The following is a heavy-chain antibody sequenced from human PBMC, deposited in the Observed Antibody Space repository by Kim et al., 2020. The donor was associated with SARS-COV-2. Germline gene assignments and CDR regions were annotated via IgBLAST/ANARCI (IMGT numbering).Heavy chain of an antibody. Sequence: GGSLRLSCAASGFTFSSYGMHWVRQAPGKGLEWVAVISYDGSNKYYADSVKGRFTISRDNTKNTLYLQMNSLRAEDTAVYYCAKRGRPYYDFWSGYPDYWGQGTLVTVSS. V-gene: IGHV3-30*18. CDR3: AKRGRPYYDFWSGYPDY. CDR1: GFTFSSYG. D-gene: IGHD3-3*01. J-gene: IGHJ4*02. CDR2: ISYDGSNK.